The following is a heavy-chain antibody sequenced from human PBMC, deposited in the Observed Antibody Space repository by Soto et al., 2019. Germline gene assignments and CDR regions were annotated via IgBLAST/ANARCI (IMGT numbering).Heavy chain of an antibody. CDR1: GFTFSSYG. CDR2: ISYDGSNK. D-gene: IGHD3-22*01. Sequence: GGSLRLSCAASGFTFSSYGMHWVRQAPCKGLEWVAVISYDGSNKYYADSVKGRFTISRDNSKNTLYLQMNSLRAEDTAVYYCAKDPTTYYYDSSGYYPPTHWGQGTLVTV. CDR3: AKDPTTYYYDSSGYYPPTH. V-gene: IGHV3-30*18. J-gene: IGHJ4*02.